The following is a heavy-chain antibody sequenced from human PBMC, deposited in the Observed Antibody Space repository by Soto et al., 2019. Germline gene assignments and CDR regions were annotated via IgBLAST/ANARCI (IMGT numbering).Heavy chain of an antibody. V-gene: IGHV3-13*01. CDR2: IGAAGDT. Sequence: EVQLVESGGGLVQPEGSLRLSCAASGFTFSNYDMHWVRQVTGKGLEWVSAIGAAGDTYYPDSVKGRFTISRENAKNSLYLQMNSLRAEDTAVYYCASGGWGSSWYEGGSRIDYWGQGALVTVSS. CDR3: ASGGWGSSWYEGGSRIDY. D-gene: IGHD6-13*01. CDR1: GFTFSNYD. J-gene: IGHJ4*02.